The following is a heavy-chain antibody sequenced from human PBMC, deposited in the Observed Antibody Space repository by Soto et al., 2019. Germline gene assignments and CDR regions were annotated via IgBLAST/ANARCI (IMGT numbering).Heavy chain of an antibody. CDR3: AKDMRGGSSSSRYYYGLDV. CDR1: GFTFDDYA. V-gene: IGHV3-9*01. J-gene: IGHJ6*02. D-gene: IGHD6-13*01. Sequence: EVQLVESGGGLVQPGRSLRLSCAASGFTFDDYAMHWVRQAPGKGLEWVSGISWNSGTIVYADSVKGRFTISRDNAKNSLYLQMNSLRGEDTALSYCAKDMRGGSSSSRYYYGLDVWGQGTTVTVSS. CDR2: ISWNSGTI.